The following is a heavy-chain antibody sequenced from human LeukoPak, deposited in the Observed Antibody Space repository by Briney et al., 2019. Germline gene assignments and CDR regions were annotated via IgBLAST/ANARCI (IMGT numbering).Heavy chain of an antibody. D-gene: IGHD6-19*01. CDR1: GFTFSSYA. V-gene: IGHV3-48*04. CDR3: ARAPGAVALDY. CDR2: ISSSGSTI. J-gene: IGHJ4*02. Sequence: PGGSLRLSCAASGFTFSSYAMHWVRQAPGKGLEWVSYISSSGSTIYYADSVKGRFTISRDNAKNSLYLQMNSLRAEDTAVYYCARAPGAVALDYWGQGTLVTVSS.